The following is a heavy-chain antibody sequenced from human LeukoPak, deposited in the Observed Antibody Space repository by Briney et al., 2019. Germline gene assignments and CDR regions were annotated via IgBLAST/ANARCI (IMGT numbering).Heavy chain of an antibody. D-gene: IGHD2-8*01. V-gene: IGHV3-23*01. CDR2: ISGLNT. Sequence: PGGSLRLSCTTSGFAFSNYAMNWVRQDPGKGPERVSGISGLNTYYADSVKVRFTIFRDNSKNVMYLQMDRLTAEDTAVYSCAKDVCTSPRCLLYFDSWGQGTLVTVSS. J-gene: IGHJ4*02. CDR1: GFAFSNYA. CDR3: AKDVCTSPRCLLYFDS.